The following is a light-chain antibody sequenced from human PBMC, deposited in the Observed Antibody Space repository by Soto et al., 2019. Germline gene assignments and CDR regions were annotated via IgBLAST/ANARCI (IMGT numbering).Light chain of an antibody. CDR3: QQYNSYSWP. CDR2: KAS. CDR1: QSISTW. J-gene: IGKJ1*01. Sequence: DIQMTQSPSTLPASVGDRVTITCRASQSISTWLAWYQQKPGEAPKLLIYKASNLERGVPSRFSGSGSGTEFTLTISGLQPDDFATYYCQQYNSYSWPFGQGTKVDI. V-gene: IGKV1-5*03.